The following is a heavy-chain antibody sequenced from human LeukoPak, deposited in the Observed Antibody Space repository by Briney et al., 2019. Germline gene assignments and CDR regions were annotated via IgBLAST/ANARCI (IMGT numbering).Heavy chain of an antibody. V-gene: IGHV4-39*06. CDR2: IYYSGST. J-gene: IGHJ4*02. CDR3: ARDISGYYYLTYFDY. D-gene: IGHD3-22*01. Sequence: PSETLSLSCTVSGGSISSSSYYWGWIRQPPGKGLEWIGSIYYSGSTYYNPSLKSRVTISVDTSRNQFPLKLSSVTAADTAVYYCARDISGYYYLTYFDYWGQGTLVTVSS. CDR1: GGSISSSSYY.